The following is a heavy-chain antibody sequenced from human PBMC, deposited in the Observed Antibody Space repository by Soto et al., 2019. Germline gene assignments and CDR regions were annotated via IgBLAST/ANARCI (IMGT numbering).Heavy chain of an antibody. V-gene: IGHV3-21*01. D-gene: IGHD2-2*01. J-gene: IGHJ6*02. CDR3: ARDPAGSTRPYYYGMDV. CDR2: ISSRNSFI. CDR1: GFTFNTYS. Sequence: PAGSLRLSCAASGFTFNTYSMNWVRQAPGKGLEWVSFISSRNSFIYYADSVRGRFTISRDNAKNSVFLQMNSLRVEDTAVYYCARDPAGSTRPYYYGMDVWGQGTTVTVSS.